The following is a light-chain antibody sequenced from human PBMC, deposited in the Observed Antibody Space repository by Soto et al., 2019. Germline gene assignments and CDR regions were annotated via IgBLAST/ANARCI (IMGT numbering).Light chain of an antibody. CDR2: DAS. J-gene: IGKJ2*01. Sequence: EIVLTQSPPTLSLSPGESATLSCRASQSVSSYFSWYQQKPGQAPRLVIYDASNRATGIPPRFSGSGSGTDFTLTISSLAPEDFAVYYGQQRINWPPMFTFGQGTKLEIK. V-gene: IGKV3-11*01. CDR1: QSVSSY. CDR3: QQRINWPPMFT.